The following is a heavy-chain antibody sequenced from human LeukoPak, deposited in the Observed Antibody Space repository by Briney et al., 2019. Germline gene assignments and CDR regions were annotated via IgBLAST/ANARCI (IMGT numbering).Heavy chain of an antibody. CDR1: GFTFSSYA. J-gene: IGHJ4*02. V-gene: IGHV3-30-3*01. Sequence: PGRSLRLSCAASGFTFSSYAMHWVRQAPGKGLEWVAVISYDGSNKYYADSVKGRFTISRDNSKNTLYLQMNSLRAEDTAVYYCARPTQLVVSAPPDYWGQGTLVTVSS. D-gene: IGHD1-1*01. CDR3: ARPTQLVVSAPPDY. CDR2: ISYDGSNK.